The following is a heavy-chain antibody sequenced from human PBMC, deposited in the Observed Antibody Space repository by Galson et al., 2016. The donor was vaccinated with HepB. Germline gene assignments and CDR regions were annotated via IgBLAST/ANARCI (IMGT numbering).Heavy chain of an antibody. D-gene: IGHD2-15*01. V-gene: IGHV1-69*13. Sequence: SVKVSCKASGGTFSSYGISWVRQAPGQGLHWMGGIIPIFGTTNVAQKFQGRVTITADESTSTAYMEMSSLTSEDTAVYYCARESQGLGYCSGGSCHWYFGLGGRGTLVTVSS. CDR1: GGTFSSYG. CDR2: IIPIFGTT. CDR3: ARESQGLGYCSGGSCHWYFGL. J-gene: IGHJ2*01.